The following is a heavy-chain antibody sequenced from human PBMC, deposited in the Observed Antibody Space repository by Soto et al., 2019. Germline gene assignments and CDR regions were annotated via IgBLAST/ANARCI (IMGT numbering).Heavy chain of an antibody. CDR2: IYYSGSI. J-gene: IGHJ4*02. Sequence: SETLSLTCTVSGASISSSNYFWGCIRQPPGKGLEWIGSIYYSGSIYYSPSLQSRVTISVDTSKNQFSLKLSSVTAADTAVYYCARRWGRTFDYWGQGTLVTVSS. V-gene: IGHV4-39*07. D-gene: IGHD7-27*01. CDR1: GASISSSNYF. CDR3: ARRWGRTFDY.